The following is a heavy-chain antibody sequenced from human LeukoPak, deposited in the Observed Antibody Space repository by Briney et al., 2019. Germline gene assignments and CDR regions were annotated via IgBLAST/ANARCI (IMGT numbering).Heavy chain of an antibody. Sequence: SQTLSLTCTVSGGSISSGSYYWSWIRQPAGKGLEWIGRTYTSGSTNYNPSLKSRVTISVDTSKNQFSLKLSSVPAADTSVYYCALTGGRWLQFDYWGQGTLVTVSS. V-gene: IGHV4-61*02. CDR3: ALTGGRWLQFDY. CDR2: TYTSGST. J-gene: IGHJ4*02. CDR1: GGSISSGSYY. D-gene: IGHD5-24*01.